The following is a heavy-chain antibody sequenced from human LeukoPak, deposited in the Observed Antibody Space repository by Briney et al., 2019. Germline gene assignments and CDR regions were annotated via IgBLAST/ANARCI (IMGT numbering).Heavy chain of an antibody. CDR1: KFTFSNYA. CDR2: ISNSGGNT. J-gene: IGHJ4*02. V-gene: IGHV3-23*01. Sequence: GGSLRLSCAASKFTFSNYAMSWVRQAPGKGLGWVSAISNSGGNTYYADSVKGRFTISRDNSKNTLYLQMNSLRAEDTAVYYCAKDVGATRGYYFDYWGQGTLVTVSS. CDR3: AKDVGATRGYYFDY. D-gene: IGHD1-26*01.